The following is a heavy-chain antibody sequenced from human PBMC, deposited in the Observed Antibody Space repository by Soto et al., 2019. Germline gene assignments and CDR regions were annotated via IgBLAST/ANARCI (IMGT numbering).Heavy chain of an antibody. CDR3: TRDSRYSSSWYSTNYYYYGMDV. CDR2: IRSKAYGGTT. Sequence: PGGSLRLSCTASGFTFGDYAMSWVRQAPGKGLEWVGFIRSKAYGGTTEYAASVKGRFTISRDDSKSIAYLQMNSLKTEDTAVYYCTRDSRYSSSWYSTNYYYYGMDVWGQGTTVTVSS. D-gene: IGHD6-13*01. J-gene: IGHJ6*02. V-gene: IGHV3-49*04. CDR1: GFTFGDYA.